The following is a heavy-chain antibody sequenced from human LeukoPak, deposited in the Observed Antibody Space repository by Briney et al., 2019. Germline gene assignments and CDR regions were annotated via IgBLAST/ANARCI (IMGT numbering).Heavy chain of an antibody. J-gene: IGHJ3*02. D-gene: IGHD3-3*02. CDR1: GFTFSSYA. V-gene: IGHV3-30-3*01. Sequence: PGESLRSADPPFGFTFSSYAMHWVCKAPGKGLEWVAVISYDGSNKYYADSVKGRFTISRDNSKNTLYLQMNSLRAEDTAVYYCASYVLGDAFDIWGQGTMVTVSS. CDR2: ISYDGSNK. CDR3: ASYVLGDAFDI.